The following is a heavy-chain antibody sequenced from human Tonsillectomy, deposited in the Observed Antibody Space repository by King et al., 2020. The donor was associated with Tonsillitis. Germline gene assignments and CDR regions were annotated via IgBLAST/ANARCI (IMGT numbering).Heavy chain of an antibody. CDR2: IDHSGSA. J-gene: IGHJ4*02. Sequence: VQLQESGPGLVKPSETLSLTCAVSGYSLTSGYYWGWIRQPPGKGLQWLGSIDHSGSAYYNPSLQSRLTLSVNTSKNEFSLKLSSVTAADTAVYYCARDPLQDTRVPEFWGQGALVTVSS. V-gene: IGHV4-38-2*02. CDR3: ARDPLQDTRVPEF. D-gene: IGHD4/OR15-4a*01. CDR1: GYSLTSGYY.